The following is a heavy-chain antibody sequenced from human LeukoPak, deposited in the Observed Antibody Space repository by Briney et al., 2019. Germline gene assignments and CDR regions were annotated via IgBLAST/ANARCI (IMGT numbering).Heavy chain of an antibody. CDR2: FSGSGGST. V-gene: IGHV3-23*01. Sequence: GGSLRLSCAASGFIFSNYAMSWVRQAPGKGLQWVSAFSGSGGSTYYADSVKGRFTISRDNAKNSLYLQMNSLRAEDTAVYYCARDPSAFDIWGQGTMVTVSS. J-gene: IGHJ3*02. CDR1: GFIFSNYA. CDR3: ARDPSAFDI.